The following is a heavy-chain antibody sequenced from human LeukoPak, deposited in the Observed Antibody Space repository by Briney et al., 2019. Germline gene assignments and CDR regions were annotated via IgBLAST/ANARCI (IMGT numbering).Heavy chain of an antibody. CDR1: GGTFSSYA. J-gene: IGHJ5*02. D-gene: IGHD3-3*01. V-gene: IGHV1-69*01. Sequence: SAKVSCKASGGTFSSYAISWVRQASGQGLEWMGGIIPIFGTANYAQKFQGRVTITADESTSTAYMELSSLRSEDTAVYYCASGPTIFGVVTPYNWFDPWGQGTLVTVSS. CDR2: IIPIFGTA. CDR3: ASGPTIFGVVTPYNWFDP.